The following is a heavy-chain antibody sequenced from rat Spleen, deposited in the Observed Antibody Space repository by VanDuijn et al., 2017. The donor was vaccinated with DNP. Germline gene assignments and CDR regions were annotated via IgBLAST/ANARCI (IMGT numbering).Heavy chain of an antibody. D-gene: IGHD1-1*01. V-gene: IGHV5-27*01. CDR3: AIYFYSGDNWFGY. CDR1: GFTFSDYY. CDR2: ITSSGGRT. J-gene: IGHJ3*01. Sequence: EVLLVESGGGLVQPGRSLKLSCAASGFTFSDYYMAWVRQAPTKGLEWVAYITSSGGRTYYPESVKGRFTISRENAKNTLSLQMNSPRSEDTATYYCAIYFYSGDNWFGYWGQGTLVTVSS.